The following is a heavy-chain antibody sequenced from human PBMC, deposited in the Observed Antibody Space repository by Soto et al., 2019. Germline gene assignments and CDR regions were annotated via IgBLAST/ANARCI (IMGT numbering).Heavy chain of an antibody. CDR3: AKAALLTTVTTPRRNWFDP. V-gene: IGHV3-30*18. CDR2: ITYDGSNK. CDR1: GFTFSSYG. J-gene: IGHJ5*02. D-gene: IGHD4-17*01. Sequence: GGSLRLSCAASGFTFSSYGMHWVRQAPGKGLEWVAVITYDGSNKYYADSVKGRFTISRDNSKNTLYLQMNSLRAEDTAVYYCAKAALLTTVTTPRRNWFDPWGQGTLVTVSS.